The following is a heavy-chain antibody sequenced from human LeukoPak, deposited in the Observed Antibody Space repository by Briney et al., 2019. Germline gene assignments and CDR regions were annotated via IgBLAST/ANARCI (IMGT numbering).Heavy chain of an antibody. CDR1: GFTFSDSH. CDR2: ISSSGRTT. V-gene: IGHV3-11*04. D-gene: IGHD4-17*01. Sequence: PGGSLRLSCAASGFTFSDSHMTWIRQAPGKGLEWVSYISSSGRTTYYADSVKGRVTISRDNAKNSLYLQMNSLRAEDTAMCYCARDRPGTVTTFDYWGQGTLVTVSS. J-gene: IGHJ4*02. CDR3: ARDRPGTVTTFDY.